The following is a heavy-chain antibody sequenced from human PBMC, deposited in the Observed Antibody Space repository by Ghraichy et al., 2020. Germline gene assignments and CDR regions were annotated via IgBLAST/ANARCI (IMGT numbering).Heavy chain of an antibody. D-gene: IGHD3-16*01. V-gene: IGHV4-34*01. J-gene: IGHJ6*02. CDR2: INHSGST. CDR1: GGSFSGYY. CDR3: QLIYYGMDV. Sequence: SETLSLTCAVYGGSFSGYYWSWIRQPPGKGLEWIGEINHSGSTNYNPSLKSRVTISVDTSKNQFSLKLSSVTAADTAVYYCQLIYYGMDVWGQGTTVTVSS.